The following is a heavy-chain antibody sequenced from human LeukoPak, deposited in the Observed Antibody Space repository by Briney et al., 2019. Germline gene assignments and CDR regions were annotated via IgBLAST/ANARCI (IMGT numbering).Heavy chain of an antibody. CDR1: GLTVSSDY. CDR3: ARVPYSSSWETYFDY. J-gene: IGHJ4*02. V-gene: IGHV3-53*01. CDR2: IYSGGST. D-gene: IGHD6-13*01. Sequence: GGSLRLSCAASGLTVSSDYMSWVRQAPGKGLEWVSVIYSGGSTYYADSVKGRFTISRDNSKNTLYLQMNSLRAEDTAVYYCARVPYSSSWETYFDYWGQGTLVTVSS.